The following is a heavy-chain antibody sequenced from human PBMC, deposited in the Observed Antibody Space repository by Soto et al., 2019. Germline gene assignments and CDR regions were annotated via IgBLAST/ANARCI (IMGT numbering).Heavy chain of an antibody. Sequence: PGGSLRLSCAASGFNFGGYTLSWVRQAPGKGLEWVSSISAANTYIYYADAVKGRFTISRDNAKHSVYLQMNRLRVEDTALYYCASAMTMGWSPLTSWGQGTPVTVSS. D-gene: IGHD3-10*01. J-gene: IGHJ4*02. CDR1: GFNFGGYT. CDR3: ASAMTMGWSPLTS. CDR2: ISAANTYI. V-gene: IGHV3-21*04.